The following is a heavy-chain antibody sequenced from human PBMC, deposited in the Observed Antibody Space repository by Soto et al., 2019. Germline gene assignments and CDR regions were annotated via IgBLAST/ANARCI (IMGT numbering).Heavy chain of an antibody. CDR1: GFTFSSYA. J-gene: IGHJ1*01. CDR2: ISSNGGST. V-gene: IGHV3-64*01. D-gene: IGHD2-2*01. Sequence: GGSLRLSCAASGFTFSSYAMHWVRQAPGKGLEYVSAISSNGGSTYYANSVKGRFTISRDNSKNTLYLQMGSLRAEDMAVYYCARSTAKGLVVPAAMYFQHWGQGTLVTVSS. CDR3: ARSTAKGLVVPAAMYFQH.